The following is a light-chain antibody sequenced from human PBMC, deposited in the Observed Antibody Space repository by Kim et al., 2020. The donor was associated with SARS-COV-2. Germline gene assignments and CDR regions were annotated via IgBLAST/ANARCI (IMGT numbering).Light chain of an antibody. CDR1: KLGNKY. Sequence: SLSPGQTANITCSGDKLGNKYVCWYQQKAGQSPVLVIYHDTKRPSGIPGRFSGSNSGNTATLTITGAQAMDEAAYYCHVWDSNTALFGGGTQLTVL. CDR3: HVWDSNTAL. CDR2: HDT. V-gene: IGLV3-1*01. J-gene: IGLJ2*01.